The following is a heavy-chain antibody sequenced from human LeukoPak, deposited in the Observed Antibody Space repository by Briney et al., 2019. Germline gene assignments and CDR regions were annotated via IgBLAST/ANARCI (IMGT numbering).Heavy chain of an antibody. V-gene: IGHV1-18*01. D-gene: IGHD6-13*01. CDR1: GYTLTSYG. CDR2: ISAYNGNT. J-gene: IGHJ5*02. Sequence: ASVKVSCKASGYTLTSYGISWVRQAPGQGLEWMGWISAYNGNTNYAQKLQGRVTMTTDTSTSTAYMELRSLRSDDTAVYHCARVGAATGIPFSWFDPWGQGTLVTVSS. CDR3: ARVGAATGIPFSWFDP.